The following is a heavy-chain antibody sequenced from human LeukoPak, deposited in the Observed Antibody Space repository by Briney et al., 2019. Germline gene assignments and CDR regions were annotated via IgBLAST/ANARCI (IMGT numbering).Heavy chain of an antibody. D-gene: IGHD1-26*01. V-gene: IGHV3-23*01. CDR2: ISGSGGST. CDR1: GFTFSSYA. CDR3: AKDQGSGSYLTFDY. J-gene: IGHJ4*02. Sequence: GGSLRLSCAASGFTFSSYAMSWVRQAPGKGLEWVSAISGSGGSTYYADSVKGRFAISRDNSKNTLYLQMNSLRAEDTAVYYCAKDQGSGSYLTFDYWGQGTLVTVSS.